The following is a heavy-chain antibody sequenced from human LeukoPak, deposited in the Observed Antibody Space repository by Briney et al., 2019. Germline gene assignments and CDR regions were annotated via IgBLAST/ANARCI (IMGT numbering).Heavy chain of an antibody. CDR1: GGSFSGYY. CDR2: INHSGST. Sequence: SETLSLTCAVYGGSFSGYYWSWIRQPPGKGLEWIGEINHSGSTNYNPSLKSRVTISVDTSKNQFSLKLSSVTAADTAVYYCARVPRHSNYRSFQFDYWGQGTLVTVSS. D-gene: IGHD4-11*01. V-gene: IGHV4-34*01. CDR3: ARVPRHSNYRSFQFDY. J-gene: IGHJ4*02.